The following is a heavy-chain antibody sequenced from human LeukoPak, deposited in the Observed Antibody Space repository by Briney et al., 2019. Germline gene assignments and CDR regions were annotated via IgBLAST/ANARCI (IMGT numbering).Heavy chain of an antibody. Sequence: GGSLRLSCAASGFTFSSYSMNWVRQAPGKGLEWVSSISSSSSYIYYADSVKGRFTISRDNAKNSLYLQMNSLRAEDTAVYYCARDRITIFGVVINNWFDPWGQGTLVTVSS. V-gene: IGHV3-21*01. CDR1: GFTFSSYS. CDR3: ARDRITIFGVVINNWFDP. J-gene: IGHJ5*02. D-gene: IGHD3-3*01. CDR2: ISSSSSYI.